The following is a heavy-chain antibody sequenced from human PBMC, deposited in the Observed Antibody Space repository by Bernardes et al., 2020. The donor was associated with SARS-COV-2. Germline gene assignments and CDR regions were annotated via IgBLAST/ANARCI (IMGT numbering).Heavy chain of an antibody. V-gene: IGHV4-4*07. CDR1: GGPISNCY. J-gene: IGHJ4*02. D-gene: IGHD1-26*01. CDR3: ATGSRELDH. CDR2: IFINGRT. Sequence: SEPLSLTCSVSGGPISNCYWSWIRQPAGKGLEWIGRIFINGRTNYNPSLWSRVTVSVDTSKNQISLKLTSVTAADTAVYYCATGSRELDHWGQGILVTVSA.